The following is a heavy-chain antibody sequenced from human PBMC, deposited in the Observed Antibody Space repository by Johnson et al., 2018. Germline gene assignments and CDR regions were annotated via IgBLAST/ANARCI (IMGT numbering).Heavy chain of an antibody. CDR1: GGSFSGYY. V-gene: IGHV4-34*01. D-gene: IGHD3-10*01. Sequence: QVQLQESGAGLLKXSETXSLXCAVYGGSFSGYYWSWIRQPPGKGLEWIGEINHSGITNYNPSLKGRVTMSLHTSKTQFSLKLTSVTAADTAVYFCGRGRRKKMVRGTTNLYLDQYHDYMDVWDKGTTVTVSS. CDR2: INHSGIT. J-gene: IGHJ6*03. CDR3: GRGRRKKMVRGTTNLYLDQYHDYMDV.